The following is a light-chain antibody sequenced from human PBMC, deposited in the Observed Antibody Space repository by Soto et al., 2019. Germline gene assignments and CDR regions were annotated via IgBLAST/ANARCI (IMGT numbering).Light chain of an antibody. J-gene: IGKJ1*01. CDR2: LAS. CDR1: QSVSSNY. V-gene: IGKV3-20*01. CDR3: QQYSNSRT. Sequence: EIVLTQSPGTLSLFPGERATLFCRASQSVSSNYLAWYQQKPGQAPRLLIYLASSRATGIPDRFSGSGSGTDFTLTISRLEPEDFAVYYCQQYSNSRTFGQGTKVEIK.